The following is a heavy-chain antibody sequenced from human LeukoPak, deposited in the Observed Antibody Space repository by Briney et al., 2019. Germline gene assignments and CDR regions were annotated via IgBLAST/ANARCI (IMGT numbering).Heavy chain of an antibody. V-gene: IGHV3-48*01. CDR3: ARDDHPRLGIL. CDR2: ISSSSGTI. CDR1: GFTFSSYS. J-gene: IGHJ4*02. Sequence: GGSLRLSCAASGFTFSSYSMNWVRQAPGKGLEWVSYISSSSGTIYYADSVKGRFTISRDNAKNSLYLQMNSLRAEDTAVYYCARDDHPRLGILWGQGTLVTVSS. D-gene: IGHD3-16*01.